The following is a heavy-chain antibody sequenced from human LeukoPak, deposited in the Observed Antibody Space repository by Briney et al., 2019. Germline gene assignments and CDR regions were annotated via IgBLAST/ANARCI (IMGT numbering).Heavy chain of an antibody. V-gene: IGHV4-59*08. CDR1: GGSISSYY. Sequence: PSETLSLTCTVSGGSISSYYCNWIRQPPGKGLEWIGYIYYSGSTNYNPSLKSRVTISIDTSKNRFSLKMTSLTAADTAVYYCATGTSWFDPWGQGILVTVSS. CDR2: IYYSGST. J-gene: IGHJ5*02. CDR3: ATGTSWFDP.